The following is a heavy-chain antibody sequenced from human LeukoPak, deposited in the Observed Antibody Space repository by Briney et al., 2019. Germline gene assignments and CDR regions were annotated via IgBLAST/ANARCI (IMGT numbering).Heavy chain of an antibody. J-gene: IGHJ6*03. Sequence: PSETLSLTCTVSGDSITSSSYYWGWIRQPPGKGLEWIGSIYHSGSTYYNPSLKSRVTISVDTSKNQFSLKLSSVTAADTAVYYCARVYSNYMDVWGKGTTVTVSS. CDR3: ARVYSNYMDV. D-gene: IGHD4-11*01. V-gene: IGHV4-39*07. CDR2: IYHSGST. CDR1: GDSITSSSYY.